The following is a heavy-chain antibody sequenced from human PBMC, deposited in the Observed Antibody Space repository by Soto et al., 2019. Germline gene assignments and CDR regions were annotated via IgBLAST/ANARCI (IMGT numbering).Heavy chain of an antibody. J-gene: IGHJ3*02. D-gene: IGHD6-13*01. Sequence: ASVKVSCKVSGYNLTELSMHWVRQAPGKGLEWMGGFDPEDGETIYAQKFQGRVTMTEDTSTDTAYMELSSLRSEDTAVYYCATVGIAAAGTGAFDIWGQGTMVTVSS. CDR3: ATVGIAAAGTGAFDI. V-gene: IGHV1-24*01. CDR2: FDPEDGET. CDR1: GYNLTELS.